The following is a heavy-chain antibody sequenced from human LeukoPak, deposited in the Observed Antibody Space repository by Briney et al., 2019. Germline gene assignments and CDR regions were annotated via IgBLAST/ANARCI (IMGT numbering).Heavy chain of an antibody. V-gene: IGHV1-18*04. CDR2: ISAYNGNT. J-gene: IGHJ6*04. D-gene: IGHD2-2*01. Sequence: ASVKVSCKASGYTFTSYGISWVRQAPGQGLEWMGWISAYNGNTNYAQKLQGRVTMTTDTSTSTAYMELRSLRSDDTAVYYCARAGGDQLLSAKIYYYYGMDVWGKGTTVTVSS. CDR1: GYTFTSYG. CDR3: ARAGGDQLLSAKIYYYYGMDV.